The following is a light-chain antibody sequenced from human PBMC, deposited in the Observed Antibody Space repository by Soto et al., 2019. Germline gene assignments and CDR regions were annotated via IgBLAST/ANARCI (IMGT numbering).Light chain of an antibody. CDR3: QQYNSYSWK. CDR2: DAS. CDR1: QTISSW. J-gene: IGKJ1*01. Sequence: DIHMTQSPSTLSASVGDRVTITCRASQTISSWLAWYQQKPGKAPKLLIYDASNLQSGIPSRFSGSGSGTEFTLTISSLQPDDFATYYCQQYNSYSWKFGQGTKVDIK. V-gene: IGKV1-5*01.